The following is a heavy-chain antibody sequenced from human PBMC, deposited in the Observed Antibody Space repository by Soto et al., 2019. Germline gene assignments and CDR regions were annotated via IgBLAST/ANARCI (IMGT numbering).Heavy chain of an antibody. Sequence: EVQVVESGGGLVQPGGSLRLSCAASGFTFSSYWMTWVRQAPGKGLEWVANIKQDGSEKYYVDSVKGRFTISRDNAKNSRYVQSNRLRSEDTGVYYCARGYGLHDYWGQGTLVTVSS. D-gene: IGHD3-3*01. CDR2: IKQDGSEK. CDR3: ARGYGLHDY. CDR1: GFTFSSYW. V-gene: IGHV3-7*01. J-gene: IGHJ4*02.